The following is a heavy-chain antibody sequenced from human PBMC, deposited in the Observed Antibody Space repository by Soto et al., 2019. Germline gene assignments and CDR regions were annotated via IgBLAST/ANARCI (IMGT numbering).Heavy chain of an antibody. CDR3: ARGQPYDSSGYYPFDY. J-gene: IGHJ4*02. Sequence: SETLSLTCAVYGGSFSGYYWSWIRQPPGKGLEWIGEINHSGSTNYNPSLKSRVTISVDTSKNQFSLKLSSVTAADTAVYYCARGQPYDSSGYYPFDYWGQGTLVTVS. V-gene: IGHV4-34*01. CDR1: GGSFSGYY. CDR2: INHSGST. D-gene: IGHD3-22*01.